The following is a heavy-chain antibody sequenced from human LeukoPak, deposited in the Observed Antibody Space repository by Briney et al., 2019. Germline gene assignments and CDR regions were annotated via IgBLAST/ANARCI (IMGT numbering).Heavy chain of an antibody. Sequence: ASVRVSCNASGYPFTTYDNNWVRKATGQGLEWMGWMNPSSGYTSYSQKFQGRVTMTRNTSNTTAYMELSSLRSEDPAVYYCARISDHNWYFDLWGRGTLVTVSS. CDR2: MNPSSGYT. D-gene: IGHD1-14*01. CDR1: GYPFTTYD. V-gene: IGHV1-8*01. J-gene: IGHJ2*01. CDR3: ARISDHNWYFDL.